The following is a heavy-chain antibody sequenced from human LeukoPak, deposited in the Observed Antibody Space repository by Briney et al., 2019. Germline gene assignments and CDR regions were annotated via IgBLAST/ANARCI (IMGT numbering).Heavy chain of an antibody. CDR3: AREYPSGGRYYYGVDL. D-gene: IGHD3-10*01. CDR1: GFTFSDYY. CDR2: ISGGGTMI. J-gene: IGHJ6*02. Sequence: PGGSLRLSCAASGFTFSDYYMNWIRQAPGKGLEWVSFISGGGTMIYYADSVNGRSTISRDNARKSLYLQMNSLRADDTAVYYCAREYPSGGRYYYGVDLWGQGTTVTVS. V-gene: IGHV3-11*01.